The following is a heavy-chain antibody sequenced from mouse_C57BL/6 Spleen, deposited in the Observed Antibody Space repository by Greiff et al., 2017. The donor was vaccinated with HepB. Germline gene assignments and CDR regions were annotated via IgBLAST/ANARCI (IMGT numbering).Heavy chain of an antibody. CDR2: INPSTGGT. CDR3: ARRGIYYGNLDV. Sequence: EVKLQESGPELVKPGASVKISCKASGYSFTGYYMNWVKQSPEKSLEWIGEINPSTGGTTYNQKFKAKATLTVDKSSSTAYMQLKSLTSEDSAVYYCARRGIYYGNLDVWGTGTTVTVSS. V-gene: IGHV1-42*01. J-gene: IGHJ1*03. D-gene: IGHD2-1*01. CDR1: GYSFTGYY.